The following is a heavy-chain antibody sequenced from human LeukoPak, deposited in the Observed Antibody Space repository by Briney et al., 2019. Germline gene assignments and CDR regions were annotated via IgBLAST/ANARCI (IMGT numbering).Heavy chain of an antibody. D-gene: IGHD4-23*01. CDR2: ISWDGGTT. V-gene: IGHV3-43D*04. J-gene: IGHJ4*02. CDR1: GFDFDDYT. CDR3: ARGGYGGVFEY. Sequence: PGGSLRLSCAASGFDFDDYTMHWVRQAPGKGLEWVSLISWDGGTTNYADSVKGRFTISRDNSKNSLYFLMNDLTAEDTAFYYCARGGYGGVFEYWGQGTLVTVSS.